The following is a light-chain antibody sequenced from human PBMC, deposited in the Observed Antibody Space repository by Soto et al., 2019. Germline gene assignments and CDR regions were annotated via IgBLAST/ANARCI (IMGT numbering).Light chain of an antibody. CDR1: QSISSW. J-gene: IGKJ5*01. CDR3: QQLSSYPIT. Sequence: DIQMTQSPSTLSASVGDRVTITCRASQSISSWLAWYQQKPGKAPKLLIYDASTLESGVPSRFSGSGSGTEFTLTISSLQPDDFATYYCQQLSSYPITFGQGTRLEIK. CDR2: DAS. V-gene: IGKV1-5*01.